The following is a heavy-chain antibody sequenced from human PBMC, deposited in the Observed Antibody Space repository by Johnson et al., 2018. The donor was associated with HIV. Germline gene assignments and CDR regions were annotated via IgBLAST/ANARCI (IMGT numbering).Heavy chain of an antibody. CDR2: IKQDGSEK. J-gene: IGHJ3*02. CDR3: AKAGNGDAFDI. CDR1: GFTFSSYW. D-gene: IGHD4-23*01. Sequence: VQLVESGGGLVQPGRSLRLSCAASGFTFSSYWMSWVRQAPGKGLEWVANIKQDGSEKYYADSVKGRFTISRDNSKNTLYLQMNSLRAEDTAVYYCAKAGNGDAFDIWGQGTMVTVSS. V-gene: IGHV3-7*02.